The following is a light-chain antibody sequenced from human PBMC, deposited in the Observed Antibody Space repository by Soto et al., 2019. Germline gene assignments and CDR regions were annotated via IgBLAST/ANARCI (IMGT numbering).Light chain of an antibody. CDR3: PQRYSPPHT. Sequence: DFHMTQSPSSLSASVGDRVTITCRASQTITNYLNWYQQKPGKAPKLLISTASILQSGVPSRFSGSGSGTDFTLTISSLQPEDFATYYCPQRYSPPHTFGQGTKLEIK. V-gene: IGKV1-39*01. CDR2: TAS. CDR1: QTITNY. J-gene: IGKJ2*01.